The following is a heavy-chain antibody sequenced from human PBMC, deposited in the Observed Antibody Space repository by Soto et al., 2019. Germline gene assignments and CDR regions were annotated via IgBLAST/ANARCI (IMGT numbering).Heavy chain of an antibody. J-gene: IGHJ4*02. CDR2: IFHSGTT. CDR3: ARETYLPKDRNDF. V-gene: IGHV4-30-4*01. Sequence: SETLSLTCSVSGDSISGADYFWTWIRQSPGKGLEWMGYIFHSGTTYYNPSLKGRLLISIENSKNQSSLRLTSVTAADSAVYFCARETYLPKDRNDFCGPGTLVTVYS. CDR1: GDSISGADYF.